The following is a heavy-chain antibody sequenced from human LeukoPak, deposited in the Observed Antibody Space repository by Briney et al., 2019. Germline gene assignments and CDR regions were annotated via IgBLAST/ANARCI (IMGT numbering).Heavy chain of an antibody. Sequence: ASVKVSCKASGYTFTGYYMHWVRQAPGQGLEWMGWINPNSGGTNYAQRFQGRVTMTRDTSITTAYMELSRLRSDDTAVYYCARKRWFGEVMEDYWGQGTLVTVSS. CDR3: ARKRWFGEVMEDY. CDR1: GYTFTGYY. J-gene: IGHJ4*02. V-gene: IGHV1-2*02. CDR2: INPNSGGT. D-gene: IGHD3-10*01.